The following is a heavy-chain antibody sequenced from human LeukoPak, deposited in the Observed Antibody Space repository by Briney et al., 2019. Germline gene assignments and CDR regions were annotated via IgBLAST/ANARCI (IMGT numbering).Heavy chain of an antibody. CDR3: ASWSVSPKLDY. D-gene: IGHD3-3*01. V-gene: IGHV3-20*04. Sequence: GGSLRLSCTASGFSSDDYAMNWVRHAPGKGLEWVSGINWNGASTDYADSVKGRFTISRDNAKKSLYLQMNSLRAEDTAFYYCASWSVSPKLDYWGQGALVSVSS. CDR2: INWNGAST. J-gene: IGHJ4*02. CDR1: GFSSDDYA.